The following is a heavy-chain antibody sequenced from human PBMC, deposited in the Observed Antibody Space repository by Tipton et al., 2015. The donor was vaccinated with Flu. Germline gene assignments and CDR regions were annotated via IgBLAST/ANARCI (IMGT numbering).Heavy chain of an antibody. Sequence: QLVQSGGALVQPGGSLRLSCAASGFTITANYMSWVRQAPGKGLEWVANIKQDESEKYYVDSVKGRFIISRDNAKNSLYLQMNSLRSEDTAVYYCARAWAAAGSAWGQGTLVIVSS. J-gene: IGHJ5*02. CDR3: ARAWAAAGSA. D-gene: IGHD6-13*01. V-gene: IGHV3-7*01. CDR1: GFTITANY. CDR2: IKQDESEK.